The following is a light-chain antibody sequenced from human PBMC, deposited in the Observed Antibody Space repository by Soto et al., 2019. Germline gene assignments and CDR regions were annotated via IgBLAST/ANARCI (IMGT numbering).Light chain of an antibody. CDR3: QQRSNWPPIS. Sequence: EIVLTQSPATLSLSPGERATLSCRASQSVGSSLAWYQQKPGQAPTLLIYDASDRATGIPARFSGSGSGTDFTLTISSLEPEDFAIYYCQQRSNWPPISLGQGTRLEI. V-gene: IGKV3-11*01. CDR1: QSVGSS. J-gene: IGKJ5*01. CDR2: DAS.